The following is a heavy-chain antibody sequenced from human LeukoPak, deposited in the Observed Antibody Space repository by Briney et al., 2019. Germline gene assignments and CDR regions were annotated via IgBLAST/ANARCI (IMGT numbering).Heavy chain of an antibody. V-gene: IGHV4-61*08. CDR3: ASQGRADDFWSGYYPYYYYGMDV. Sequence: SETLSLTCTGSGGSVSSGGFYWSWLRQPPGKGLEWIGYIYYSGSTNYNPSLKSRVTISVDTSKNQFSLKLSSVTAADTAVYYCASQGRADDFWSGYYPYYYYGMDVWGQGTTVTVSS. D-gene: IGHD3-3*01. J-gene: IGHJ6*02. CDR1: GGSVSSGGFY. CDR2: IYYSGST.